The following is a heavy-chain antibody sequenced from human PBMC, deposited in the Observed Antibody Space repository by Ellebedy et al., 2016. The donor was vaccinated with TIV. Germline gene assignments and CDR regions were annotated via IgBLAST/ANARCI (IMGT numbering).Heavy chain of an antibody. CDR1: GFTFSSYA. Sequence: GESLKISCAASGFTFSSYAMNWVRQAPGKGLEWVAGIGVGGGSTYYADSVKGRFTVSRDTSRSTLFLQMNSLRAEDTAVYYCTRPAVGHTTGWCRYYFDDWGLGTLVTVSS. CDR3: TRPAVGHTTGWCRYYFDD. D-gene: IGHD2-8*02. V-gene: IGHV3-23*01. CDR2: IGVGGGST. J-gene: IGHJ4*02.